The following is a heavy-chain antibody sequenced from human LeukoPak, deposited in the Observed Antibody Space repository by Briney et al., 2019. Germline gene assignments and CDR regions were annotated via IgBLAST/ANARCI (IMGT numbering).Heavy chain of an antibody. CDR2: IYSGGST. D-gene: IGHD4-17*01. CDR1: GFTVSSSY. J-gene: IGHJ4*02. V-gene: IGHV3-53*01. CDR3: AKDDYGDSDY. Sequence: GGSLRLSCAASGFTVSSSYMSWVRQAPGKGLEWVSVIYSGGSTYYADSVKGRFTISRDNSKNSLYLQMNSLRAEDTAVYYCAKDDYGDSDYWGQGTLVTVSS.